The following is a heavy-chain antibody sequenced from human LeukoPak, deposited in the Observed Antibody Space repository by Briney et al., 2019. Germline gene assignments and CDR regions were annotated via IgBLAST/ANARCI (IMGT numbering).Heavy chain of an antibody. V-gene: IGHV4-38-2*02. Sequence: SETLSLTCTVSGYSISSGYYWGWIRQPPGKGLEWIGSIYYSGSTYYNPSLKSRVTISVDTSKNQFSLKLSSVTAADTAVYYCARGPFRTRSWYRNWFDPWGQGTLVTVSS. CDR2: IYYSGST. CDR1: GYSISSGYY. J-gene: IGHJ5*02. CDR3: ARGPFRTRSWYRNWFDP. D-gene: IGHD6-13*01.